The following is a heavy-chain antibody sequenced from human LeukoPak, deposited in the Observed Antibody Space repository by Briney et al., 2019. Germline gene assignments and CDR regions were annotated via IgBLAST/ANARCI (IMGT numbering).Heavy chain of an antibody. CDR2: ISGSGGST. Sequence: GGSLRLSCAASGFTFSSYGMSWVRQAPGKGLEWVSAISGSGGSTYYADSVKGRFTISRDNSKNTLYLQMNSLRAEDTAVYYCAKRDWNYGNFDYWGQGTLVTVSS. V-gene: IGHV3-23*01. CDR1: GFTFSSYG. D-gene: IGHD1-7*01. CDR3: AKRDWNYGNFDY. J-gene: IGHJ4*02.